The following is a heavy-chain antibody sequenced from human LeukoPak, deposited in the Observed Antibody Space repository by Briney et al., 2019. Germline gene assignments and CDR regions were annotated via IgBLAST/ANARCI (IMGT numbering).Heavy chain of an antibody. CDR1: GFTFSNYD. J-gene: IGHJ4*02. V-gene: IGHV3-13*04. D-gene: IGHD2-15*01. CDR3: ARGADTHFDY. CDR2: IGTAGDT. Sequence: PGGSLRLSCAASGFTFSNYDMHWVRQATGKGLEWVSAIGTAGDTYYQGSVRGRFTMSRENAKNSLYLQMNSLTAGDTAVYYCARGADTHFDYWGQGILATVSS.